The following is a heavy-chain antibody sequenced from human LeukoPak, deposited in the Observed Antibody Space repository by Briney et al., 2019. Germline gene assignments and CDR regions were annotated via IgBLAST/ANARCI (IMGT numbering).Heavy chain of an antibody. Sequence: SLRLSCAASGFTFDDYAMNWVRQAPGKGLEGVSGISWNSGSIGYADSVKGRFTISRDNAKNSLYLQMNSLRAEGTAFYYCAKDMVSYIGMATVDWGQGTLVTVSS. J-gene: IGHJ4*02. D-gene: IGHD5-24*01. CDR3: AKDMVSYIGMATVD. V-gene: IGHV3-9*01. CDR1: GFTFDDYA. CDR2: ISWNSGSI.